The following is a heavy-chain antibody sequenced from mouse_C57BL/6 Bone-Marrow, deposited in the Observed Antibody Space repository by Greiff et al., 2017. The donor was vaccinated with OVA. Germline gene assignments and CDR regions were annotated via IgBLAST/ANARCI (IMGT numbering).Heavy chain of an antibody. CDR2: ISSGGSYT. J-gene: IGHJ2*01. CDR1: GFTFSSYG. V-gene: IGHV5-6*01. CDR3: ARHAYYSNYDY. Sequence: EVQVVESGGDLVKPGGSLKLSCAASGFTFSSYGMSWVRQTPDKRLEWVATISSGGSYTYYPDSVKGRFTISRDNAKNTLYLQMSSLKSEDTAMYYCARHAYYSNYDYWGQGTTLTVSS. D-gene: IGHD2-5*01.